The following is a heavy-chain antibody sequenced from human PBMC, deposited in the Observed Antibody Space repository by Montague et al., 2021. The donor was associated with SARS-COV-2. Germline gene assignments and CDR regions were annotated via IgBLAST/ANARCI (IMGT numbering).Heavy chain of an antibody. J-gene: IGHJ6*03. CDR3: ARLRDGVVPSPILGIGPYFTYYYMDV. Sequence: SETLSLTCAVHGGSFSGYYWNWIRQPPGKGLEWIGEINHGGNTNYNPSLENRLTISVDTSKNQFSLKLTSVAATDTAVYYCARLRDGVVPSPILGIGPYFTYYYMDVWGKGTTVTVSS. V-gene: IGHV4-34*01. CDR1: GGSFSGYY. CDR2: INHGGNT. D-gene: IGHD2-15*01.